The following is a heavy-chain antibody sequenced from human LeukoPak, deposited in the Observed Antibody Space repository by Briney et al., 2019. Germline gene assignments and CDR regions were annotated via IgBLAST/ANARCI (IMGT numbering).Heavy chain of an antibody. D-gene: IGHD3-22*01. CDR3: ARLFPYYYDTSGYWLDY. CDR1: GFTFSTYW. CDR2: IKQDGSEK. J-gene: IGHJ4*02. Sequence: GGSLILSCAASGFTFSTYWMSWVRQAPGKGLEWVANIKQDGSEKYYVDSVKGRFTISRDNAKNSLYLQMNSLRAEDTAVYYCARLFPYYYDTSGYWLDYWGQGTLVTVSS. V-gene: IGHV3-7*01.